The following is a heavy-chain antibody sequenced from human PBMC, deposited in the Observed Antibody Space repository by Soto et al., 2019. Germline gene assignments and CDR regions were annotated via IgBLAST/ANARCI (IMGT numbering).Heavy chain of an antibody. CDR2: IWYDGSNK. D-gene: IGHD5-18*01. CDR1: GFTFSSYG. V-gene: IGHV3-33*01. J-gene: IGHJ4*02. CDR3: ARVGSQLAPHY. Sequence: GGSLRLSCAASGFTFSSYGMHWVRQAPGKGLEWVAVIWYDGSNKYYADSVKGRFTISRDNSKNTLYLQMNSLRAEDTAVYYCARVGSQLAPHYWGQGTLVTVSS.